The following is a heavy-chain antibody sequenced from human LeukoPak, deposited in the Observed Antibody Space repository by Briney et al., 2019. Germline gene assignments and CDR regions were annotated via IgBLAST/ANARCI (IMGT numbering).Heavy chain of an antibody. V-gene: IGHV3-23*01. Sequence: GGSLRLSCATSGFTFSSYGMSWVRQAPGKGLEWVSVISRSGNSTYYADSVKGRFTISRDNSENTLYLQMNSLRAEDTAVYYCAKYWAAAGTSAFDIWGQGTMVAVSS. CDR3: AKYWAAAGTSAFDI. D-gene: IGHD6-13*01. CDR1: GFTFSSYG. J-gene: IGHJ3*02. CDR2: ISRSGNST.